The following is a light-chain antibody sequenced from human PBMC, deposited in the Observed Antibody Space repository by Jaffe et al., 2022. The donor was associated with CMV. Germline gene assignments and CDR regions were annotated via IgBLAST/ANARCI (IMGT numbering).Light chain of an antibody. CDR2: EVS. CDR1: SSDVGSYNL. J-gene: IGLJ2*01. V-gene: IGLV2-23*02. Sequence: QSVLTQPASVSGSPGQSITISCTGSSSDVGSYNLVSWYLQYPGRAPKLMIYEVSKRPSGISNRFSGSKAGNTASLTISGLQAEDEADYYCCSYAASSTLIFGGGTKLTVL. CDR3: CSYAASSTLI.